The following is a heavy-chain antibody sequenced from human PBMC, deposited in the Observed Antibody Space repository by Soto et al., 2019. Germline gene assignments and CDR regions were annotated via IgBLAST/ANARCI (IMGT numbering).Heavy chain of an antibody. CDR2: IYYSGST. CDR3: ARDSTGTTSYYGMDV. CDR1: GGSISSGDYY. V-gene: IGHV4-30-4*01. D-gene: IGHD1-7*01. Sequence: LSLTCTVSGGSISSGDYYWSWILQPPGKGLEWIGYIYYSGSTYYNPSLKSRVTISVDTSKNQFSLKLSSVTAADTAVYYCARDSTGTTSYYGMDVWGQGTTVTVSS. J-gene: IGHJ6*02.